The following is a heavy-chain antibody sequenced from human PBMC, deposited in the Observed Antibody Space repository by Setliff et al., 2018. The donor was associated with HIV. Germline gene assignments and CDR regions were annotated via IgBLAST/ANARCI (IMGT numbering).Heavy chain of an antibody. CDR2: ISPHSGGT. CDR3: ARQLSNSFDY. D-gene: IGHD1-1*01. CDR1: GYSFTDYF. Sequence: ASVKVSCKASGYSFTDYFIHWVRQAPGRGLEWMGWISPHSGGTRATRTFRGRVTMTRDTSINTAYMELSGVRSDDTAVYFCARQLSNSFDYWGQGTLVTVSS. J-gene: IGHJ4*02. V-gene: IGHV1-2*02.